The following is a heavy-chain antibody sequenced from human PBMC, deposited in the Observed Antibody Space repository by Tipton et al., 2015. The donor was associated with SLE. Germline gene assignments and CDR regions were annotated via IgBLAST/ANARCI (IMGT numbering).Heavy chain of an antibody. J-gene: IGHJ4*02. D-gene: IGHD1-26*01. CDR3: ARSGGSYYDY. V-gene: IGHV4-4*07. Sequence: TLSLTCTVSGVSISTYYWAWIRQPAGKGLEWVGRMYLSGSTNYNPSIKSRITLSLDTSKNQFSLRVNSVTAADSAVYYLARSGGSYYDYCGQGTLVTVSS. CDR1: GVSISTYY. CDR2: MYLSGST.